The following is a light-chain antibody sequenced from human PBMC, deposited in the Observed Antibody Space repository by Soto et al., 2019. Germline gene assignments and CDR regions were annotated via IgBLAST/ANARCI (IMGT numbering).Light chain of an antibody. CDR1: QSVSSSY. Sequence: EIVLTQSPGTLSLSPGERATLSCRASQSVSSSYLAWYQQKPGQAPRLLIYGASSRATVIPDRFSGSGSGTDFPLTISRLEPEDFAVYYCQQYGSSPYTFGKGPKLEIK. V-gene: IGKV3-20*01. CDR3: QQYGSSPYT. J-gene: IGKJ2*01. CDR2: GAS.